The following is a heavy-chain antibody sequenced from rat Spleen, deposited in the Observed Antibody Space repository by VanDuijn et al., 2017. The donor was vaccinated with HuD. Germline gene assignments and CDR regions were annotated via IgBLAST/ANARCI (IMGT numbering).Heavy chain of an antibody. CDR3: ARHDAGYTRFDY. Sequence: EVQLVESGGGLVQPGRSLKLSCAASGFTFSDYSMAWVRQAPKKGLEWVATISYDGSSTYYRDSVKGRFTISRDNAKSTLYLQMDSLRSEDTATYYCARHDAGYTRFDYWGQGVMVTVSS. D-gene: IGHD1-4*01. CDR1: GFTFSDYS. V-gene: IGHV5-7*01. CDR2: ISYDGSST. J-gene: IGHJ2*01.